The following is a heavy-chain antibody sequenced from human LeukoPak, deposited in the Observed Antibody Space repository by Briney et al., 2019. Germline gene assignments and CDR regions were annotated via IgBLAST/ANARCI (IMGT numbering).Heavy chain of an antibody. CDR1: GFIFGSYG. Sequence: GGSLRLFCAASGFIFGSYGMHWVRQAPVKGLEWVAFTPYHGVSRYYTESVKGRFTISRDNSKSTLYLRMNSLRIEDTAVYYCAKDRHGDYTSDYWGQGTLVIVSS. D-gene: IGHD4-17*01. J-gene: IGHJ4*02. CDR2: TPYHGVSR. CDR3: AKDRHGDYTSDY. V-gene: IGHV3-30*02.